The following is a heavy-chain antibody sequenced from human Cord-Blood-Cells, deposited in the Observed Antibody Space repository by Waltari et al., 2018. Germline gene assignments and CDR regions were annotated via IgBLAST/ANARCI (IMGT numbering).Heavy chain of an antibody. CDR2: INHSGST. J-gene: IGHJ4*02. V-gene: IGHV4-34*01. D-gene: IGHD4-4*01. Sequence: QVQLQQWGAGLLKPSETLSLTCAVYGGSFSGYYWSWIRQPPGKGREWIGEINHSGSTNYNPALKSRVTISVDTSKNQFSLKLSSVTAADTAVYYCARKGRVVTTYFDYWGQGTLVTVSS. CDR3: ARKGRVVTTYFDY. CDR1: GGSFSGYY.